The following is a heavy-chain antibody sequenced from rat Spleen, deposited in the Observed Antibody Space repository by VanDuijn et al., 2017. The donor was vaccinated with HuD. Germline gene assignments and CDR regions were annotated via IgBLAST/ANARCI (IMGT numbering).Heavy chain of an antibody. CDR2: IWGDGST. J-gene: IGHJ4*01. Sequence: QVRLKESGPGLVQPSQTLSLTCTVSGFSLISYAVNWVRQPPGKGLEWMGGIWGDGSTNYNSALKSRLSISRDTSKSQVFLKMNSLQTEDTAIYYCTRESYYYSSYILYYVMDAWGQGASVTVSS. V-gene: IGHV2-13*01. CDR3: TRESYYYSSYILYYVMDA. D-gene: IGHD1-2*01. CDR1: GFSLISYA.